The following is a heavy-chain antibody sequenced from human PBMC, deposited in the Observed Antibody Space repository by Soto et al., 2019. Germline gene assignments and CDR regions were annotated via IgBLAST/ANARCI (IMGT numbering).Heavy chain of an antibody. CDR1: GFIFSSYS. CDR3: ARDSYDYYDSSGYPAEYFQH. Sequence: PGGSLRLSCAASGFIFSSYSMNWVRQSPGKGLEWVSSVSSSSSYIYYADSVKGRFTISRDNAKNSLYMQMNSLRAEDTAVYYCARDSYDYYDSSGYPAEYFQHWGQGTLVTGSS. D-gene: IGHD3-22*01. CDR2: VSSSSSYI. J-gene: IGHJ1*01. V-gene: IGHV3-21*01.